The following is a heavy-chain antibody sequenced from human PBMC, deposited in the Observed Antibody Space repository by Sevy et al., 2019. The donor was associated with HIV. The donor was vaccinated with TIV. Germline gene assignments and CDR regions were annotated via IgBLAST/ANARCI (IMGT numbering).Heavy chain of an antibody. CDR3: TKMGSFNGVESDALDI. Sequence: SGSLRLSCAASGFIFSSYAMSWVRQAPGKGLERVSSISGSGGIIYYADSVKGRFTISRDNSKNTLYLQMNSLRAEDTAVYYCTKMGSFNGVESDALDIWGQGTMVTVSS. CDR2: ISGSGGII. CDR1: GFIFSSYA. V-gene: IGHV3-23*01. D-gene: IGHD2-8*01. J-gene: IGHJ3*02.